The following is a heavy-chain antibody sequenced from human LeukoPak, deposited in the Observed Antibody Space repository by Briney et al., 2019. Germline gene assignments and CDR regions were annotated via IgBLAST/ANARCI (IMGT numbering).Heavy chain of an antibody. D-gene: IGHD3-10*01. J-gene: IGHJ4*02. Sequence: SETLSLTCTVSGGSISSYYWSWIRQPPGKGLEWIGYIYYSGSTNYNPSLKSRVTISVDTSKNQFSLKLSSVTAADTAVYYCARVTTMVRGVIENWGQGTLVTVSS. V-gene: IGHV4-59*01. CDR3: ARVTTMVRGVIEN. CDR1: GGSISSYY. CDR2: IYYSGST.